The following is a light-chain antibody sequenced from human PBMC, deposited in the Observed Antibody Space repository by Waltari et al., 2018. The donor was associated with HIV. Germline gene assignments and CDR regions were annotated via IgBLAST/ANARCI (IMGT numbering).Light chain of an antibody. CDR1: DKLEKS. V-gene: IGKV1-39*01. Sequence: DLKVTQSPSSLSASVGDRVTITRRTSDKLEKSLHWYKERPGETPQLLIYTSTALRGGVPPRFVGGGAGTDFTLTINGLQVEDFATYYCQQTYTVPHTSGRGT. CDR2: TST. CDR3: QQTYTVPHT. J-gene: IGKJ2*01.